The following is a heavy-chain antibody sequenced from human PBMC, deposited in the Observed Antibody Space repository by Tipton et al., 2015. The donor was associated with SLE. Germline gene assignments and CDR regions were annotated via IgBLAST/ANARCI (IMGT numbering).Heavy chain of an antibody. CDR2: VSFWGGTNKNT. V-gene: IGHV4-39*07. J-gene: IGHJ4*02. CDR1: SGSISSSNYF. Sequence: TLSLTCAVSSGSISSSNYFWGWIRQPPGKGLEWIGAVSFWGGTNKNTYYNPSLKSRVTMSVDTSKKQLSLKLSSVTAADTAVFYCGTLGWGQDFWGQGTLVTVSS. D-gene: IGHD2-21*01. CDR3: GTLGWGQDF.